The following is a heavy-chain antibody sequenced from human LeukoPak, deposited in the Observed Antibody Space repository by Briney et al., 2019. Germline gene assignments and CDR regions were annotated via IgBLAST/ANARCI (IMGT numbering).Heavy chain of an antibody. CDR3: AKCMAVADDTFDI. CDR2: ISGSGGST. V-gene: IGHV3-23*01. Sequence: PGGSLRLSCAASEFTFSSYAMSWVRQAPGRGLEWVSAISGSGGSTYYADSVKGRFTISRDNSKNTLYLHMNGLRAEDTAVYYCAKCMAVADDTFDIWGQGTMATVSS. J-gene: IGHJ3*02. D-gene: IGHD6-19*01. CDR1: EFTFSSYA.